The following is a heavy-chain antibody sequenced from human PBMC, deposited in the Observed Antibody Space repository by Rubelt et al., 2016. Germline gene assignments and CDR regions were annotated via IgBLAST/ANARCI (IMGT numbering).Heavy chain of an antibody. CDR3: AKETVKGWLRGFDW. D-gene: IGHD5-24*01. Sequence: LQLQESGPGLVKPSETLSLSCTVSGGSISSIIYYWGWIRQPPGKGLEWVSGLSGSGDDRYYADSVKGRFTISRDNSKNTLYLQMNSLRADDTAVYYCAKETVKGWLRGFDWWGQGTLVTVSS. CDR1: GGSISSIIYY. CDR2: LSGSGDDR. V-gene: IGHV3-23*01. J-gene: IGHJ4*02.